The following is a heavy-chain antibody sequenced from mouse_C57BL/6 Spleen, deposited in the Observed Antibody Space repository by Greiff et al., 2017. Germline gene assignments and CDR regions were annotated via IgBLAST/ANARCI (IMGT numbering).Heavy chain of an antibody. CDR2: INPSSGYT. Sequence: QVQLQQSGAELARPGASVKMSCKASGYTFTSYTMHWVKQRPGQGLEWNGYINPSSGYTKYNQKFKDKATLTADKSSSTAYMQLSSLTSEDSAVYYCARGYYSNLYAMDYGGQGTSGTVSS. CDR1: GYTFTSYT. D-gene: IGHD2-5*01. CDR3: ARGYYSNLYAMDY. J-gene: IGHJ4*01. V-gene: IGHV1-4*01.